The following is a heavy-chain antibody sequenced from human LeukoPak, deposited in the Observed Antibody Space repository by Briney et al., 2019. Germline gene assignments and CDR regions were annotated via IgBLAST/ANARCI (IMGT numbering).Heavy chain of an antibody. Sequence: SVKASCKASGGTVSSYAISWVRQAPGQGLKWMGRIIPIVGTANYAPKFTRRVTITTAASTTTASIWLSSLRSVDPPLYYCARAMAPSGYYDYWGQGTLVTVSS. CDR2: IIPIVGTA. D-gene: IGHD3-22*01. CDR1: GGTVSSYA. J-gene: IGHJ4*02. V-gene: IGHV1-69*05. CDR3: ARAMAPSGYYDY.